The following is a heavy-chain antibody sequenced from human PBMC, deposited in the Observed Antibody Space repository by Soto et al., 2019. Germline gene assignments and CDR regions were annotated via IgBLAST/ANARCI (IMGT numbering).Heavy chain of an antibody. V-gene: IGHV3-74*01. CDR2: IHSDGSTT. CDR1: GFTFNYYW. Sequence: EVQLVESEGGLVQRGGSLRLSCAASGFTFNYYWMHWVRQAPGQGLVWVSHIHSDGSTTTYADSVKGRFTISRDNAKNTLYLPMNSLRAEDTAVYYCVRGDKGGFDLWGQGTTVTVSS. CDR3: VRGDKGGFDL. J-gene: IGHJ3*01. D-gene: IGHD2-21*02.